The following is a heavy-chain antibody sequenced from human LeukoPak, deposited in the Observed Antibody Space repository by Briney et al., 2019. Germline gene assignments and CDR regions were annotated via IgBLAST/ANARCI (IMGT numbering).Heavy chain of an antibody. Sequence: PVKVSCKASGGTFSSYAISWVRQAPGQGLEWMGGIIPIFGTANYAQKFQGRVTITADESTSTAYMELSSLRSEDTAVYYCAVEKGRDGYSKFDYWGQGTLVTVSS. CDR3: AVEKGRDGYSKFDY. CDR1: GGTFSSYA. V-gene: IGHV1-69*13. CDR2: IIPIFGTA. J-gene: IGHJ4*02. D-gene: IGHD5-24*01.